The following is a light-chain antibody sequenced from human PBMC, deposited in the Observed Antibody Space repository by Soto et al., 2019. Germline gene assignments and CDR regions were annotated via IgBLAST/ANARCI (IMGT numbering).Light chain of an antibody. CDR1: YTISGY. V-gene: IGKV1-39*01. CDR3: QQSYTTTRT. J-gene: IGKJ4*01. CDR2: TXS. Sequence: IQLDASLPSLSAFSXDRVLISCPASYTISGYLKXXQQXXGXAPEXXXATXSYLGKGGPSRLSGSGSGTYFTLTISSLQPEDLVNYYCQQSYTTTRTFGGGTKVDI.